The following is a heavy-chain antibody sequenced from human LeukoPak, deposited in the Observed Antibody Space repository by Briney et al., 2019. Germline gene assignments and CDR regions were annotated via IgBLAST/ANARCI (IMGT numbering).Heavy chain of an antibody. V-gene: IGHV1-2*04. CDR1: GYTFTGYY. CDR3: ARDRVYCSSTSCYTGWFDP. CDR2: INPNSGGT. J-gene: IGHJ5*02. Sequence: VASVKVSCKASGYTFTGYYMHWVRQAPGQGLEWMGWINPNSGGTNYAQKFQGWVTMTRDTSISTAYMELSRLRSDDTAVYYCARDRVYCSSTSCYTGWFDPWGQGTLVTVSS. D-gene: IGHD2-2*02.